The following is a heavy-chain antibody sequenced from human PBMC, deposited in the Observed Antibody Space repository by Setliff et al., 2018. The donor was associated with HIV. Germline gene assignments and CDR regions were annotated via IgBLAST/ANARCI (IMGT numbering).Heavy chain of an antibody. CDR3: ARKPTGSPSDY. J-gene: IGHJ4*02. CDR2: FDPEDGET. CDR1: GYTLTELS. D-gene: IGHD2-2*01. V-gene: IGHV1-24*01. Sequence: ASVKVSCKVSGYTLTELSMHWVRQAPGKGLEWMGGFDPEDGETIYAQKFQGRVTITTDTSTSTAYMELRSLRSDDTALYYCARKPTGSPSDYWGQGTLVTVSS.